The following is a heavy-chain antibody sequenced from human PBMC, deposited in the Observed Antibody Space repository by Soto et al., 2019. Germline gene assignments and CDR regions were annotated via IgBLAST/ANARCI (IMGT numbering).Heavy chain of an antibody. V-gene: IGHV3-30-3*01. Sequence: QVQLVESGGGVVQPGRSLRLSCAASGFTFSTYTIHWVRQAPGKGLEWVAVISYDGSNKYYADSVKGRFTISRDNSKNTLYLQMNSLRVEDTAVYYCARAERIAAAGRGYYYGMDVWGQGTTVTVSS. CDR1: GFTFSTYT. J-gene: IGHJ6*02. CDR3: ARAERIAAAGRGYYYGMDV. D-gene: IGHD6-13*01. CDR2: ISYDGSNK.